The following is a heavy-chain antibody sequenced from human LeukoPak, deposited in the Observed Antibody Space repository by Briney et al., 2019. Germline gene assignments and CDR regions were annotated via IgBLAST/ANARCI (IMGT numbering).Heavy chain of an antibody. J-gene: IGHJ3*02. CDR3: ARLSCSSTSCFHTFDI. CDR1: GGSISSSSYY. CDR2: VYYSGST. D-gene: IGHD2-2*01. Sequence: PSETLSLTCTVSGGSISSSSYYWGWIRQPPGKGLEWIGSVYYSGSTYYNPSLKSRVTISVDTSKNQFSLKLSSVTAADTAVYYRARLSCSSTSCFHTFDIWGQGTMVTVSS. V-gene: IGHV4-39*01.